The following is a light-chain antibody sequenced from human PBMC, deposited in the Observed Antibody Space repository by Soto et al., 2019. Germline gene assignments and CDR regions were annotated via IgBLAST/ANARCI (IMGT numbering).Light chain of an antibody. J-gene: IGKJ5*01. CDR3: QQYNTWRSIS. V-gene: IGKV3-15*01. Sequence: EIVLTQSPATLSFSPGERATLSCRASQSVSSYLAWYQQKPGQAPRLLIYGASTRATGIPARFSGSGSGTDFTLTISSLQSADFAVYYCQQYNTWRSISFGQGTRLEIK. CDR2: GAS. CDR1: QSVSSY.